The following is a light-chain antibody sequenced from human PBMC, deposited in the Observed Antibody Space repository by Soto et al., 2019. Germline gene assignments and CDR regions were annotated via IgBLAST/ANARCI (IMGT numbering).Light chain of an antibody. CDR1: SSDVGGYNY. CDR3: SSYTSSSSYV. V-gene: IGLV2-14*01. CDR2: XXX. Sequence: QSVLTQPASVSGSPGQSMTISCTGTSSDVGGYNYVSWYQQHPGKAPKLMIXXXXXXPSGVSHRFSGSKSGNTASLTISGXXXXXXXXXYCSSYTSSSSYVFGTGTKLTVL. J-gene: IGLJ1*01.